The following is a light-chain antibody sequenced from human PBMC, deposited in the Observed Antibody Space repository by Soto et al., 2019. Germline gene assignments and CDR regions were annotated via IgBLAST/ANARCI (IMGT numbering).Light chain of an antibody. CDR1: QSVRNNY. CDR3: QQYGGSPPYT. V-gene: IGKV3-20*01. Sequence: EIVLTQSPGTLSLSPGERASLSCRASQSVRNNYLAWYQQKPGQPPRLLIFGSFNRATGIPDRFSGSGSGTDFTLTISRLEPEDCAVYFCQQYGGSPPYTFGQGTKVEIK. J-gene: IGKJ2*01. CDR2: GSF.